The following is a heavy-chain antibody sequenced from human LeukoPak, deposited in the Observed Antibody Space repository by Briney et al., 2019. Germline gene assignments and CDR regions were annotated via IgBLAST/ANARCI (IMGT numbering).Heavy chain of an antibody. D-gene: IGHD3-16*01. CDR1: GGSIRNYY. Sequence: SETLSLTCTVSGGSIRNYYGSWIRQPPGKGLEWIGYIHYTGRTNYKPSLKSRVTVSVDTSKNQFSLKLTSVSAADTAVYYCARFEGSTWGDGFDIWGQGTLVTVSS. V-gene: IGHV4-59*08. CDR3: ARFEGSTWGDGFDI. CDR2: IHYTGRT. J-gene: IGHJ3*02.